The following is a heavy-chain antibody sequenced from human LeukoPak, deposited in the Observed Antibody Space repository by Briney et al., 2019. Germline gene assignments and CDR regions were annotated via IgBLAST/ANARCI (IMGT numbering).Heavy chain of an antibody. Sequence: SETLSPTCTVSGYSIGSGYYWGWIRQPPGKGLEWIGSIYHSGSTYYNPSLRSRVTISVDTSKNQFSLKLSSVTAADTAVYYCARGVSWQVGATIPPFDYWGQGTLVTVSS. CDR1: GYSIGSGYY. J-gene: IGHJ4*02. CDR3: ARGVSWQVGATIPPFDY. V-gene: IGHV4-38-2*02. CDR2: IYHSGST. D-gene: IGHD1-26*01.